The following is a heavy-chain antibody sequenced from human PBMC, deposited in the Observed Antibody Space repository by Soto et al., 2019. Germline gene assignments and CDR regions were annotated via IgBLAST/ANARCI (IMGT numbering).Heavy chain of an antibody. CDR1: GFTFSSYG. J-gene: IGHJ4*02. CDR2: ISNFGGST. D-gene: IGHD3-3*01. Sequence: PGGSLRLSCATSGFTFSSYGMSWVRQAPGKGLEWVSTISNFGGSTYYAGSVKGRFTISRDNSKNTLILQMDNLRAEDTAIYYCAKRWSPNFLATFDYWGQGA. CDR3: AKRWSPNFLATFDY. V-gene: IGHV3-23*01.